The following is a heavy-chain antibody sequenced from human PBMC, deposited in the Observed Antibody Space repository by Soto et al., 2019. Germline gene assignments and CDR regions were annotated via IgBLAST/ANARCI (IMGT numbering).Heavy chain of an antibody. J-gene: IGHJ6*03. Sequence: VQLVESGGAVASPGGPLSLSCAALGLTVRGYYRGWSRQPPGKGRGWVDLFDTGANTYYAESVKGRFTISRDSSENTLDLQLNSLRAEDTAVYYCVRDDVYCGGGRCYGVPMDVWGKGTTVTVSS. CDR1: GLTVRGYY. CDR2: FDTGANT. D-gene: IGHD2-15*01. CDR3: VRDDVYCGGGRCYGVPMDV. V-gene: IGHV3-66*01.